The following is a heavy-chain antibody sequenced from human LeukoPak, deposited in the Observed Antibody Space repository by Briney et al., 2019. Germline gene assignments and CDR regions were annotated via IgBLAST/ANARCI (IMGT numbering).Heavy chain of an antibody. D-gene: IGHD6-6*01. Sequence: GGSLRLSCAASGFTFSSYAMHWVRQAPGKGLEWVAVISYDGSNKYYADSVRGRFTISRDNSRNTLYMQMNSLRVEDTAVYYCAKDPARGQLGIFDYWGQGVLVTVSS. CDR1: GFTFSSYA. V-gene: IGHV3-30-3*01. CDR2: ISYDGSNK. CDR3: AKDPARGQLGIFDY. J-gene: IGHJ4*02.